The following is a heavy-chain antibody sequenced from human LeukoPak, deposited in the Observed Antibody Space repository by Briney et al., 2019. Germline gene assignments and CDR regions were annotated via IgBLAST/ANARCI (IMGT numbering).Heavy chain of an antibody. D-gene: IGHD5-24*01. Sequence: PSETLSLTCTVSGGSISTSNYYWGWIRQPPEEGLEWIGSIYYTGSTYYNPSLKSRVTISVDTSKNQFSLKLSSVTAADTAVYYCARGFRVEMATIKMYYFDYWGQGTLVTVSS. J-gene: IGHJ4*02. CDR3: ARGFRVEMATIKMYYFDY. CDR1: GGSISTSNYY. CDR2: IYYTGST. V-gene: IGHV4-39*07.